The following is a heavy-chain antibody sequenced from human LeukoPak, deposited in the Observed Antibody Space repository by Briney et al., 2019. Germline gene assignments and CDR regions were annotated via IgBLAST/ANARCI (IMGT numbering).Heavy chain of an antibody. CDR1: GYTLTELS. Sequence: ASVKVSCKVSGYTLTELSMHWVRQAPGKGLEWMGGFDPEDGETIYAQKFQGRVTMTEDTSTDTAYMELSSLRSEDTAVYYCATDYYGSGSLYREPKRNWFDPWGQGTLVTVSS. D-gene: IGHD3-10*01. V-gene: IGHV1-24*01. J-gene: IGHJ5*02. CDR2: FDPEDGET. CDR3: ATDYYGSGSLYREPKRNWFDP.